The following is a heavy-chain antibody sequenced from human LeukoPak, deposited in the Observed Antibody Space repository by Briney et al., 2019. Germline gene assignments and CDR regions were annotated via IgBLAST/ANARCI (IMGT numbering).Heavy chain of an antibody. CDR1: GFTFSSYS. J-gene: IGHJ4*02. V-gene: IGHV3-48*01. CDR3: AREDIVVVPAVARVFDY. D-gene: IGHD2-2*01. CDR2: ISSSSSTI. Sequence: QPGGSLRLSCAASGFTFSSYSMNWVRQAPGKGLEWVSYISSSSSTIYYADSVKGRFTISRDNAKNSLYLQMNSLRAEDTAVYYCAREDIVVVPAVARVFDYWGQGTLVTVSS.